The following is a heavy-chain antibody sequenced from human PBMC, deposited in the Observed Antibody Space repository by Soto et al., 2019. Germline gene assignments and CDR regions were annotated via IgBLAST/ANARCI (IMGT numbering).Heavy chain of an antibody. CDR3: ARYSSSWYDYYYGMDV. CDR2: ISAYNGNT. Sequence: QVQLVQSGAEVKKPGASVKVSCKASGYTFTSYGISWVRQAPGQGLEWMGWISAYNGNTNYTQKLQGRVTMTTDTSTSTAYMELRSLRSDDTAVYYCARYSSSWYDYYYGMDVWGQGTTVTVSS. CDR1: GYTFTSYG. D-gene: IGHD6-13*01. J-gene: IGHJ6*02. V-gene: IGHV1-18*01.